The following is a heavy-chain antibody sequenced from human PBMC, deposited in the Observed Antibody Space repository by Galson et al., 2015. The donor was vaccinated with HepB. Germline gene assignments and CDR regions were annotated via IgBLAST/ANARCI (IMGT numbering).Heavy chain of an antibody. CDR2: IRGSGDTT. D-gene: IGHD5-12*01. Sequence: SLRLSCAASGFTYSSYAMTWVRQAPEKGLEWVSVIRGSGDTTYYAASVKGRFTISRDNTKKMVYLQMNSLRVEDTAVYYCVRVQDGGYAGWFDPWGQGTLVTVSS. J-gene: IGHJ5*02. CDR3: VRVQDGGYAGWFDP. CDR1: GFTYSSYA. V-gene: IGHV3-23*01.